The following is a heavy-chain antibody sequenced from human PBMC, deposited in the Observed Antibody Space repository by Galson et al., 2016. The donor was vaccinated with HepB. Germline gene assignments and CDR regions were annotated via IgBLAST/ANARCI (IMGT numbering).Heavy chain of an antibody. J-gene: IGHJ4*02. CDR3: ARLSSSSYYLDF. D-gene: IGHD6-6*01. CDR1: GASISSTNW. V-gene: IGHV4-4*01. CDR2: VYREGST. Sequence: ETLSLTCTVSGASISSTNWWTWVRQSPEKGLEWIGEVYREGSTNYNPSLKGRVSLSVDKSRSQFFLDLTSLTAADTAVYFCARLSSSSYYLDFWGQGILVTVSS.